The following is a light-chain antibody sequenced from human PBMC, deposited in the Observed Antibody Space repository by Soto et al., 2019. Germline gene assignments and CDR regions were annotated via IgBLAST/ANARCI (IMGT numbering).Light chain of an antibody. CDR3: ETWDSNIWV. Sequence: QPVLTQSSSASASLGSSVKLTCTLSSEHSSYIIAWHQQQPGKAPRYLMKLEGSGSYNKGSGVPDRFSGSSSGADRYLTISNLQFEDEADYYCETWDSNIWVFGGGTKLTVL. J-gene: IGLJ3*02. CDR1: SEHSSYI. V-gene: IGLV4-60*02. CDR2: LEGSGSY.